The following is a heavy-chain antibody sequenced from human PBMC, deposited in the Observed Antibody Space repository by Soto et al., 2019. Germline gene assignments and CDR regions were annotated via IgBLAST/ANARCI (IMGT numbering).Heavy chain of an antibody. J-gene: IGHJ5*02. CDR1: GGSISSGGYY. D-gene: IGHD2-8*01. V-gene: IGHV4-31*03. CDR3: ARGDCTNGVCSSHKNWFDP. CDR2: IYYSGST. Sequence: QVQLQESGPGLVKPSQTLSLTCTVSGGSISSGGYYWSWIRQHPGKGLEWIGYIYYSGSTYYNPSLKSRVTIPVDTSKSQFSLKLSSVTAADTAVYYCARGDCTNGVCSSHKNWFDPWGQGTLVTVSS.